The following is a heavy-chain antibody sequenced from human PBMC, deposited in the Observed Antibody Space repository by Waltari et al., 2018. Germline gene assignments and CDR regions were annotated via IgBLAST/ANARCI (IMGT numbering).Heavy chain of an antibody. J-gene: IGHJ4*02. CDR2: IISSSSTI. D-gene: IGHD6-19*01. CDR3: ARGLYGSGWTFDY. Sequence: EVQLVESGGGLVQPGGSLRLSCAASGFTFSSYSMNWDRHATGKGLVWVSYIISSSSTIYYADSVKGRFTISRDNAKNSLYLQMNSLRAEDTAVYYCARGLYGSGWTFDYWGQGTLVTVSS. CDR1: GFTFSSYS. V-gene: IGHV3-48*04.